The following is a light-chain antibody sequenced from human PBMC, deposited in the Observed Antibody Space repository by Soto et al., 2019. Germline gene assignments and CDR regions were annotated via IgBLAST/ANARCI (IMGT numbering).Light chain of an antibody. CDR3: KQYGGSPAGT. CDR2: GAS. CDR1: QSVSSSY. V-gene: IGKV3-20*01. Sequence: EMALTQSPGTLSLSPGERATLSCRARQSVSSSYLASYQQKVGQAPRLLTSGASSSATGIPETFSGSGSGTDFTLSISRLEPEDFAVYYCKQYGGSPAGTFGQGTKVEIK. J-gene: IGKJ1*01.